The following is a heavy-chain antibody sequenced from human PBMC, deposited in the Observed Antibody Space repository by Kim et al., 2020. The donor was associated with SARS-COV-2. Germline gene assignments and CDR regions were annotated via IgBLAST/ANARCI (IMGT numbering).Heavy chain of an antibody. J-gene: IGHJ3*02. Sequence: GGSLRLSCAASGFTFSSYEMNWVRQAPGKGLEWVSYISSSGSTIYYADSVKGRFTISRDNAKNSLYLQMNSLRAEDTAVYYCARDRDSDIVVVVAAQAGAFDIWGQGTMVTVSS. CDR1: GFTFSSYE. D-gene: IGHD2-15*01. CDR2: ISSSGSTI. CDR3: ARDRDSDIVVVVAAQAGAFDI. V-gene: IGHV3-48*03.